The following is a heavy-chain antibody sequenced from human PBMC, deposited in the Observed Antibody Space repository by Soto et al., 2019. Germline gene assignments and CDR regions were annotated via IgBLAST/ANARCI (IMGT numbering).Heavy chain of an antibody. CDR1: GFSLNTYT. V-gene: IGHV3-48*02. D-gene: IGHD3-10*01. CDR3: ARDLDYYGSGSPDAFDI. Sequence: PVGSLRLSCAASGFSLNTYTMNWVRQAPGKGLEWISHISSDSGTIYYADSVEGRFTISRDNARNSLYLQMDSLRDEDTAVYYCARDLDYYGSGSPDAFDIWGQGTMVTVS. J-gene: IGHJ3*02. CDR2: ISSDSGTI.